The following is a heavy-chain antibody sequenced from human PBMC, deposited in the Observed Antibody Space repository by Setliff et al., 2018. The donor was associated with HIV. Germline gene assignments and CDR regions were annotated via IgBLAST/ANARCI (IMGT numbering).Heavy chain of an antibody. Sequence: GGSLRLSCAASGFTFSSYSMNWVRQAPGKGLEWVSYINSGSSTIYYADSVKGRFTISRDNSKNSLNLQMNSLRAEDTAVYYCARVRYCGSPSCRKEFDFWGQGTLVTVSS. J-gene: IGHJ4*02. CDR2: INSGSSTI. CDR3: ARVRYCGSPSCRKEFDF. CDR1: GFTFSSYS. D-gene: IGHD2-21*01. V-gene: IGHV3-48*04.